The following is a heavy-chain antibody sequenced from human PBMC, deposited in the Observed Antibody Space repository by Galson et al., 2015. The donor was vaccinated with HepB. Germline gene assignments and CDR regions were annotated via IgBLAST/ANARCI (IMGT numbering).Heavy chain of an antibody. CDR3: TRVSPTYYYGSGTPGDFDY. Sequence: LRLSCAASGFTFGDYAMSWVRQAPGKGLEWVGFIRSKAYGGTTEYAASVKGRFTISRDDSKSIAYLQMNSLKTEDTAVYYCTRVSPTYYYGSGTPGDFDYWGQGTLVTVSS. D-gene: IGHD3-10*01. J-gene: IGHJ4*02. CDR2: IRSKAYGGTT. V-gene: IGHV3-49*04. CDR1: GFTFGDYA.